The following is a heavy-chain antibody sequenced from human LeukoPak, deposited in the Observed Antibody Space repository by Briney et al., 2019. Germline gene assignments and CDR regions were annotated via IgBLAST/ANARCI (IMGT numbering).Heavy chain of an antibody. D-gene: IGHD1-7*01. V-gene: IGHV1-18*01. CDR2: ISGFSDKS. CDR1: GYSFTTYG. CDR3: LRDVADWNYMKEFDY. Sequence: ASVKVSCKPSGYSFTTYGVSWVRQAPGQGLEWMGWISGFSDKSDYEQKFQGRLTMTTDTSASTAYMELRSLTSDDTAIYYCLRDVADWNYMKEFDYWGQGTLVTVSS. J-gene: IGHJ4*02.